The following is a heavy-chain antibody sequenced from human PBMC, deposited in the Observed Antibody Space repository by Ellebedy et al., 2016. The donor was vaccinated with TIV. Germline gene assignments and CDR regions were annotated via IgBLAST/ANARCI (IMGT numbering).Heavy chain of an antibody. Sequence: GESLKISCAASGFTFSSYAMSWVRQAPGKGLEWVSAISGSGGSTYYADSVKGRFTISRDNSKNTLYLQMNSLRAEDTAVYYCARLAVATNRGEDYWGQGTLVTVSS. J-gene: IGHJ4*02. V-gene: IGHV3-23*01. CDR3: ARLAVATNRGEDY. CDR2: ISGSGGST. CDR1: GFTFSSYA. D-gene: IGHD5-12*01.